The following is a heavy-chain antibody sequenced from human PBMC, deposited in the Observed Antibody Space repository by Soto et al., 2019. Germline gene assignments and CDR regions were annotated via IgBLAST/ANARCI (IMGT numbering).Heavy chain of an antibody. CDR2: IYYSGST. CDR1: GGSISSGDYY. D-gene: IGHD3-22*01. V-gene: IGHV4-30-4*01. Sequence: SETLSLTCTVSGGSISSGDYYWSWIRQPPGKGLEWIGYIYYSGSTYYNPSLKSRVTISVDTSKNQFSLKMNSVTAADTAVYYCARLIITFPWYYFDSWGQGALVTVSS. J-gene: IGHJ4*02. CDR3: ARLIITFPWYYFDS.